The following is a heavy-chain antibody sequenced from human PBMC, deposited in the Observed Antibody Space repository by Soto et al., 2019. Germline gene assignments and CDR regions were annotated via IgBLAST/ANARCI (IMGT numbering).Heavy chain of an antibody. CDR2: ISYDGSNK. CDR1: GFPFSSYG. Sequence: GGSLRLSCASSGFPFSSYGMRWVRQAPGKGLGWVAVISYDGSNKYYVDSVKGRFTISRDNSKNMLYLQMDSLRAEDTALYYCVKDFYYNSGWLGTLLGSWGQGTLVTVSS. CDR3: VKDFYYNSGWLGTLLGS. J-gene: IGHJ5*02. V-gene: IGHV3-30*02. D-gene: IGHD3-22*01.